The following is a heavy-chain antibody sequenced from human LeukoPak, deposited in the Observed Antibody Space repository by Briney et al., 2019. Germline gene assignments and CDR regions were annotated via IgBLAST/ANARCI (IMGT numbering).Heavy chain of an antibody. Sequence: GGSXRLSCAASGFTFRSYWMHWIRHXPGKGLVWVSRINSDGSITTYVNSVQGRFTISRDDAKNTLYLQMNSLAAEDTAVYYCARGNSGNPDYWGQGTLVIVSS. CDR2: INSDGSIT. V-gene: IGHV3-74*01. CDR1: GFTFRSYW. D-gene: IGHD3-10*01. J-gene: IGHJ4*02. CDR3: ARGNSGNPDY.